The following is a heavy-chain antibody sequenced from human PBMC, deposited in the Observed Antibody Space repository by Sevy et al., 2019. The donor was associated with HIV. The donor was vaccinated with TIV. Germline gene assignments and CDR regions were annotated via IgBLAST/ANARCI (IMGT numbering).Heavy chain of an antibody. Sequence: GGSLRLSCAASGFTFSSYNMNWVRQAPGKGLEWISSITGDSSYMYDADSVKGRFTISRDNAKNSLHLHMNGLRAEDTAVYYCARDRPTLNYHASSGYNYYFDSWGQGTLVTVSS. CDR2: ITGDSSYM. V-gene: IGHV3-21*01. D-gene: IGHD3-22*01. CDR3: ARDRPTLNYHASSGYNYYFDS. J-gene: IGHJ4*02. CDR1: GFTFSSYN.